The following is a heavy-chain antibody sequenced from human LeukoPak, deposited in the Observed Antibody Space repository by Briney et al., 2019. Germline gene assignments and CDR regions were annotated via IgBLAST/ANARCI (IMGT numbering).Heavy chain of an antibody. V-gene: IGHV4-30-2*01. J-gene: IGHJ4*02. CDR1: GGSISSGGYY. CDR3: VREILYCSGGSCYRGPFDN. D-gene: IGHD2-15*01. CDR2: IYHSGST. Sequence: SETLSLTCTVSGGSISSGGYYWSWIRQPPGKGLEWIGYIYHSGSTYYNPSLKSRVTISVDRSKNQFSLKLSSVTAADTAVYYCVREILYCSGGSCYRGPFDNWGQGTLVTVSA.